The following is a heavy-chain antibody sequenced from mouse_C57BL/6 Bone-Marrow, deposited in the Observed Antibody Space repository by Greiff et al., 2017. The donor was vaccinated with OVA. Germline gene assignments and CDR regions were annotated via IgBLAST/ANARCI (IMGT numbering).Heavy chain of an antibody. J-gene: IGHJ4*01. CDR2: ISYDGSN. D-gene: IGHD1-1*02. Sequence: EVQVVESGPGLVKPSQSLSLTCSVTGYSITSGYYWNWIRQFPGNKLEWMGYISYDGSNNYNPSLKNRISITRDTSKNQFFLKLNSVTTEDTDTYYCARDGTFYAMDYWGQGTSVTVSS. V-gene: IGHV3-6*01. CDR1: GYSITSGYY. CDR3: ARDGTFYAMDY.